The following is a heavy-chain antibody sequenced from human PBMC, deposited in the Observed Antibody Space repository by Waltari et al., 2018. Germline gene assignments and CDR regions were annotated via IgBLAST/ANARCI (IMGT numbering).Heavy chain of an antibody. Sequence: QVQLQESGPGLVKPSETLSLTCTVSGGSISSYYWSWIRQPPGKGLEWIGYIYYSGSTNYNPSLKSRVTISVDTSKNQFSLKLSSVTAAVTAVYYCARSGGGDAFDIWGQGTMVTVSS. D-gene: IGHD2-15*01. CDR3: ARSGGGDAFDI. CDR1: GGSISSYY. CDR2: IYYSGST. J-gene: IGHJ3*02. V-gene: IGHV4-59*01.